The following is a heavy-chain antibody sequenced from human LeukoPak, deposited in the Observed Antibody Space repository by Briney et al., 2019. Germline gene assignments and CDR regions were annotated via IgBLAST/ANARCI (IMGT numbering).Heavy chain of an antibody. CDR1: GGSISSYY. V-gene: IGHV4-59*01. D-gene: IGHD3-22*01. CDR3: ARGSHYYDSSGYYSYYYYGMDV. Sequence: SETLSLTCTVSGGSISSYYWSWIRQPPGKGLEWIGYIYYSGSTNYNPSLKSRVTISVDTSKNQFSLKLSSVTAADTAVYYCARGSHYYDSSGYYSYYYYGMDVWGQGTTVTVSS. CDR2: IYYSGST. J-gene: IGHJ6*02.